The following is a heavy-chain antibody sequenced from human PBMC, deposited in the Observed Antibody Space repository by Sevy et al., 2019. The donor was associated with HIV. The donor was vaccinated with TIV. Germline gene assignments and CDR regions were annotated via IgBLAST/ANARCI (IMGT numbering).Heavy chain of an antibody. D-gene: IGHD6-6*01. J-gene: IGHJ6*02. CDR1: GFRFSDYA. CDR2: ISWNSVSL. CDR3: AKDNRPATMSNSSYYYYYGMDV. V-gene: IGHV3-9*01. Sequence: GGSLRLSCAASGFRFSDYAMHWVRQAPGKGLEWVSGISWNSVSLDYADSVKGRFTISRDNAKNSLYLQVNRLRSEDTALYYCAKDNRPATMSNSSYYYYYGMDVWGQGTTVTVSS.